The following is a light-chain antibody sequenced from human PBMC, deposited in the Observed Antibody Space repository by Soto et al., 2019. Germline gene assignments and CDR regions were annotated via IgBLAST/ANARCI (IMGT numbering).Light chain of an antibody. V-gene: IGKV3-20*01. CDR1: QSVSDSS. Sequence: EIVLTQSPCTLSLSAGERATLSCRASQSVSDSSLGWYQQHPGQATGLIIYAACIRATGIPDRFSGSGFGKDFTLTISRLEHEDFAVYYCQQYGTSLWTFGQGTKVDIK. CDR2: AAC. CDR3: QQYGTSLWT. J-gene: IGKJ1*01.